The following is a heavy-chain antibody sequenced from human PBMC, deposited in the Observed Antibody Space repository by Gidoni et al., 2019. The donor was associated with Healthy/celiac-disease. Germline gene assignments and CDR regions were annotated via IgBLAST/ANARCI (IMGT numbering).Heavy chain of an antibody. CDR3: ARDPRMAAAVYFDY. J-gene: IGHJ4*02. V-gene: IGHV3-33*01. D-gene: IGHD6-13*01. Sequence: QVQLVESGGGVVQPGRSLRLSCAAYGFHFSSYGMHWVRQATGKGLEWVAVIWYDGSNKYYADSVKGRFTISRDNSKNTLYLQMNSLRAEDTAVYYCARDPRMAAAVYFDYWGQGTLVTVSS. CDR1: GFHFSSYG. CDR2: IWYDGSNK.